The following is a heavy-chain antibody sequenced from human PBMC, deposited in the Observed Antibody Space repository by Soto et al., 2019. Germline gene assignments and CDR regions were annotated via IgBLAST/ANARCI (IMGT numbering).Heavy chain of an antibody. Sequence: HGSGKSLNSYLLSWVRPMPGKCLEWMGRIDPSDSYTNYSPSFQGRVTISTDKSISTAYLQWSSLKASDTAMYYCARRYCSSTSYPSNYYAMDVWRQGNTVT. CDR3: ARRYCSSTSYPSNYYAMDV. J-gene: IGHJ6*02. D-gene: IGHD2-2*01. CDR2: IDPSDSYT. CDR1: GKSLNSYL. V-gene: IGHV5-10-1*01.